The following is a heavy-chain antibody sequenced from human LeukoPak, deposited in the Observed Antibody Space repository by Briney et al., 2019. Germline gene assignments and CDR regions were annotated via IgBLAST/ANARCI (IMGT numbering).Heavy chain of an antibody. J-gene: IGHJ4*02. D-gene: IGHD3-22*01. CDR2: ISGSGGST. Sequence: GGSLRLSCASSGFTFSSYAMSWVRPAPGKGLEWVSAISGSGGSTYYADSVKGRFTISRDNSKHTLYLQMNSLRAEDTAVYYCAKSYYDSSGYYQLRIGDYWGQGTLVTVSS. V-gene: IGHV3-23*01. CDR3: AKSYYDSSGYYQLRIGDY. CDR1: GFTFSSYA.